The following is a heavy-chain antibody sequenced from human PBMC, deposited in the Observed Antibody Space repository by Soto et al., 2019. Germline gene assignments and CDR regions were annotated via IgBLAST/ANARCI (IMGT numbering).Heavy chain of an antibody. CDR2: IYYSGST. V-gene: IGHV4-59*01. CDR3: ARPGNYYYYGMDV. Sequence: KTSETLSLTCTVSGGSISSYYWSWIRQPPGKGLEWIGYIYYSGSTNYNPSLKSRVTISVDTSKSQFSLKLSSVTAADTAVYYCARPGNYYYYGMDVWGQGTKVTVYS. J-gene: IGHJ6*02. CDR1: GGSISSYY.